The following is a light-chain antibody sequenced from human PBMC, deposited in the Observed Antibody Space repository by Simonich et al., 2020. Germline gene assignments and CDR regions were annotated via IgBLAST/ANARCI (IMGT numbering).Light chain of an antibody. CDR3: QQYNNWPT. CDR2: LAS. Sequence: DIVMTQSPDSLAVSLGERATINCKSSQSVLYSSNNKNNLAWYQQKPGQPPKLLIYLASTRESGVPDRFSGSGSGTDFTLTISSLQAEDFAVYYCQQYNNWPTFGQGTKVEIK. CDR1: QSVLYSSNNKNN. J-gene: IGKJ1*01. V-gene: IGKV4-1*01.